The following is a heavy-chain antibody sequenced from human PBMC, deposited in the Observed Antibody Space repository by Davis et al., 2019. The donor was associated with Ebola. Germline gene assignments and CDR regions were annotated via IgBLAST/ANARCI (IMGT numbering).Heavy chain of an antibody. V-gene: IGHV3-30*02. CDR3: VRDGPHWDLDY. CDR2: IVSGGSNQ. CDR1: GFSFSRYG. D-gene: IGHD7-27*01. Sequence: PGGSLRLSCAASGFSFSRYGMHWVRQASGKGLAWVAFIVSGGSNQYYGDSVKGRFMIYRDDSKNTMYLQMNSLRPEDTAVYYCVRDGPHWDLDYWGQGTLVTVSS. J-gene: IGHJ4*02.